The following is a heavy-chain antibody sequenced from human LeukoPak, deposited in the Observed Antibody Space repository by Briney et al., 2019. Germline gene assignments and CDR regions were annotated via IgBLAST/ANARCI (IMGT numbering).Heavy chain of an antibody. CDR2: IYPNNGAT. Sequence: DSVKVSCKACGHTFSGTGWYLYWLRQAPGQGLECVGWIYPNNGATLYAQNFQGRVAMTSDTSISTAYMELSRLRPDGTAVYYCARDAQAQMVEFDYWGQGTLVTVSS. D-gene: IGHD3-10*01. CDR3: ARDAQAQMVEFDY. V-gene: IGHV1-2*02. J-gene: IGHJ4*02. CDR1: GHTFSGTGWY.